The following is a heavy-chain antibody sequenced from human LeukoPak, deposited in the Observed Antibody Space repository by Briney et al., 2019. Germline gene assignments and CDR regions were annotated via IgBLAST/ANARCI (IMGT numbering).Heavy chain of an antibody. Sequence: GGSLRLSCAASGFTFSSYDMHWVRQATGKGLEWVSAIGTAGDTYYPGSVKGRFTISRENAKNSLYPQMNSLRAGDTAVYYCARGSGAVAGTTDYYYYGMDVWGQGTTVTVSS. CDR3: ARGSGAVAGTTDYYYYGMDV. J-gene: IGHJ6*02. V-gene: IGHV3-13*01. CDR2: IGTAGDT. CDR1: GFTFSSYD. D-gene: IGHD6-19*01.